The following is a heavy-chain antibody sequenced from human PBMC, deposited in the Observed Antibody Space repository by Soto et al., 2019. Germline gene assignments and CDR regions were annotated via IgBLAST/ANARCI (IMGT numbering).Heavy chain of an antibody. V-gene: IGHV4-4*02. D-gene: IGHD6-19*01. CDR3: ASQKTQAVALEY. J-gene: IGHJ4*02. Sequence: SETLSLTCAVSGGSISRSNWWSWVRQPPGKGLEWIGEIYHSGSTNYNPSLRSRVNISVDKSKNQISLKLSSVTAADTAVYYCASQKTQAVALEYWGQGSLVTSPQ. CDR1: GGSISRSNW. CDR2: IYHSGST.